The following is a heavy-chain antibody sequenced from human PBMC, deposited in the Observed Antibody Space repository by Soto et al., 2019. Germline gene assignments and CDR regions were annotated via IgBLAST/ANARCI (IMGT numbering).Heavy chain of an antibody. Sequence: GGSLRLSCAASGFTFSNYSMSWVRQAPGKGLEWVSALPERGSSPYYADSVKGRFTISRENSKNTLYLQMNSLRAEDTAVYYCARVSHSVWGQGTLVNVSS. J-gene: IGHJ4*02. V-gene: IGHV3-23*01. CDR2: LPERGSSP. CDR1: GFTFSNYS. CDR3: ARVSHSV. D-gene: IGHD2-21*01.